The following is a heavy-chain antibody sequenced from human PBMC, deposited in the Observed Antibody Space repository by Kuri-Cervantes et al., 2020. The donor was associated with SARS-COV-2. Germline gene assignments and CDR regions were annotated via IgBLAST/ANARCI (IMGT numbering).Heavy chain of an antibody. CDR3: ARDGSAARYPRTAFDI. V-gene: IGHV4-38-2*02. CDR2: IYHSGST. D-gene: IGHD6-25*01. CDR1: GYSISSGYY. J-gene: IGHJ3*02. Sequence: SETLSLTCTVSGYSISSGYYWGWILQPPGKGLEWIGSIYHSGSTYYNPSLKSRVTISVDTSKNQFSLKLSSVTAADTAVYYCARDGSAARYPRTAFDIWGQGTMVTVSS.